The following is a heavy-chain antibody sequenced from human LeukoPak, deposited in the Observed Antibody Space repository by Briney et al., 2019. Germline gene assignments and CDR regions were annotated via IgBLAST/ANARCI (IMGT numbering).Heavy chain of an antibody. CDR3: AKTEKGVPLHYYGMDV. CDR1: GFTFSSYA. V-gene: IGHV3-23*01. D-gene: IGHD1-1*01. CDR2: ISGSGGST. J-gene: IGHJ6*02. Sequence: PGGSLRLSCAASGFTFSSYAMSWVRQAPGKGLEWVSAISGSGGSTYYADSVKGRFTISRDNSKNTLYLQMNSLRAEDTAVYYCAKTEKGVPLHYYGMDVWGQGTTVTVSS.